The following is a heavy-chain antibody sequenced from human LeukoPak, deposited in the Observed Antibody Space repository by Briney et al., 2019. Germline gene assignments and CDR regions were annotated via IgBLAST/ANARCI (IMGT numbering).Heavy chain of an antibody. CDR3: ARDGAIGSVATITLRGYYYYGMGV. J-gene: IGHJ6*02. CDR1: GFTFSSYE. Sequence: GGSLRLSCAASGFTFSSYEMNWVRQAPGKGLEWVSYISSSGSTIYYADSVKGRFTISRDNAKNSLYLQMNSLRAEDTAVYYCARDGAIGSVATITLRGYYYYGMGVWGQGTTVTVSS. CDR2: ISSSGSTI. D-gene: IGHD5-24*01. V-gene: IGHV3-48*03.